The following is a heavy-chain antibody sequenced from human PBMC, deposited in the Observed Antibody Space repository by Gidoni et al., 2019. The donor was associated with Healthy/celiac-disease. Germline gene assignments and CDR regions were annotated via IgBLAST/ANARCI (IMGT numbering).Heavy chain of an antibody. V-gene: IGHV4-31*03. Sequence: QVQLQESGPGLVKPSQTLSLTCTVSGGSISSGGYCWSWIRQHPGKGLEWIGYIYYSGSTYYNPSLKSRVTISVDTSKNQFSLKLSSVTAADTAVYYCARATRAAGTRGTWFDPWGQGTLVTVSS. J-gene: IGHJ5*02. CDR3: ARATRAAGTRGTWFDP. CDR1: GGSISSGGYC. D-gene: IGHD6-13*01. CDR2: IYYSGST.